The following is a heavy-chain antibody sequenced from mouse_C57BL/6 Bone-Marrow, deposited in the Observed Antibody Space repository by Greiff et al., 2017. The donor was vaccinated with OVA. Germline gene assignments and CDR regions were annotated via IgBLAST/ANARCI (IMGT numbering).Heavy chain of an antibody. J-gene: IGHJ2*01. Sequence: EVMLVESGGGLVKPGGSLKLSCAASGFTFSSYAMSWVRQTPEKRLEWVATISDGGSYTYYPDNVKGRFTISRDIAKNNLYLQMSHLKSEDTAMYYCARDSNYYGSSFDYWGQGTTLTVSS. V-gene: IGHV5-4*01. CDR3: ARDSNYYGSSFDY. CDR2: ISDGGSYT. CDR1: GFTFSSYA. D-gene: IGHD1-1*01.